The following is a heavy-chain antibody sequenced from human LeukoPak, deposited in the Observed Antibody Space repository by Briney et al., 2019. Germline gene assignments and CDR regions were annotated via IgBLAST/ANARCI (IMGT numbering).Heavy chain of an antibody. D-gene: IGHD2-15*01. CDR2: INHSGST. J-gene: IGHJ5*02. V-gene: IGHV4-34*01. CDR1: GGSFSGYY. Sequence: TSETLSLTCAVYGGSFSGYYWSWIRQPPGKGLEWIGEINHSGSTNYNPSLKSRVTISVDTSKNQFSLKLSSVTAADTAVYYCARGLGFVVVAATGWFDPWGQGTLVTVSS. CDR3: ARGLGFVVVAATGWFDP.